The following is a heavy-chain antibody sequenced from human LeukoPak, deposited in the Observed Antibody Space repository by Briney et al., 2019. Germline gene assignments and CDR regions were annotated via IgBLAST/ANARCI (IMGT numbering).Heavy chain of an antibody. CDR2: TSSSGSTI. D-gene: IGHD3-22*01. V-gene: IGHV3-11*01. CDR1: GFTFSDYY. CDR3: ARTITENMIVVVKALPLTFDY. Sequence: PGGSLRLSCAASGFTFSDYYMSWIRQAPGKGLEWASYTSSSGSTIYYADSVKGRFTISRDNAKNSLYLQMNSLRAEDTAVYYCARTITENMIVVVKALPLTFDYWGQGTLVTVSS. J-gene: IGHJ4*01.